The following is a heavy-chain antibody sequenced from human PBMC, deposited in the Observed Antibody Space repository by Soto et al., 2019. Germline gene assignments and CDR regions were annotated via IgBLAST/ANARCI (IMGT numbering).Heavy chain of an antibody. V-gene: IGHV3-7*03. Sequence: GGSLRLSCAASGFTLTSYRMSWVRQAPGKGLEWVANIKEDGSEKNYVDSVKGRFTISRDNVQNSLYLQLNSLRAEDTAVYYCARDPGSSNRRDMRGYYYHGMDVWGQGTTVTVSS. D-gene: IGHD2-2*01. J-gene: IGHJ6*02. CDR3: ARDPGSSNRRDMRGYYYHGMDV. CDR1: GFTLTSYR. CDR2: IKEDGSEK.